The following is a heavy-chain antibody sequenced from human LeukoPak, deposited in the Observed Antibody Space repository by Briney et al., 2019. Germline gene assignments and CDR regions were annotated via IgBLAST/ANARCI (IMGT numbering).Heavy chain of an antibody. CDR3: ARDPLDGDYGSGY. D-gene: IGHD4-17*01. J-gene: IGHJ4*02. V-gene: IGHV4-30-4*01. CDR1: GGSISSGDYY. CDR2: IYYSGST. Sequence: SETLSLTCTVSGGSISSGDYYWSWIRQPPGKGLEWIGYIYYSGSTYYNPSLKSRVTISVDTSKNQFSLKLSSVTAADTAVYYCARDPLDGDYGSGYWGQGTLATVSS.